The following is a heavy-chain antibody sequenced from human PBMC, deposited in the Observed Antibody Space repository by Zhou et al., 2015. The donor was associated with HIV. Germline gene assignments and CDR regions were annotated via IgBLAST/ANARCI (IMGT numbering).Heavy chain of an antibody. J-gene: IGHJ4*02. CDR3: ARDATYYYGSGSLRYSPGF. D-gene: IGHD3-10*01. V-gene: IGHV1-46*01. CDR2: IDPSGGGA. CDR1: GYDFTKFY. Sequence: QVHLEQSGAEVKKPGASVNISCGTSGYDFTKFYIHWVRQAPGQGPVWIGIIDPSGGGARFAADFQGRVTMTRDTSTRTVFMEVSRLTSEDTAFYFCARDATYYYGSGSLRYSPGFWGQGTLVIVSS.